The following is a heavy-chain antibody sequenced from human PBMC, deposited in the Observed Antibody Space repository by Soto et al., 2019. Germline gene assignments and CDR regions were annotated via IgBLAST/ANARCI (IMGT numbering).Heavy chain of an antibody. CDR1: GGSFSGYY. CDR3: ARSDFWSGYYTDY. V-gene: IGHV4-34*01. CDR2: INHSGST. Sequence: PSETLSLTCAVYGGSFSGYYWTWIRQPPGTGLEWIGEINHSGSTNYNPSLKSRVTISVDTSKNQFSLKLSSVTAADTAVYYCARSDFWSGYYTDYWGQGTLVTVSS. D-gene: IGHD3-3*01. J-gene: IGHJ4*02.